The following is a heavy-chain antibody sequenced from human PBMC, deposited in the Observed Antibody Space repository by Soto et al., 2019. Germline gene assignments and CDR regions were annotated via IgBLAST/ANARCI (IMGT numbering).Heavy chain of an antibody. Sequence: KSSETLSLTCTVSGGSVSSGSYYWSWIRQPPGKGLEWIGYIYYSGSTNYNPSLKSRVTISVDTSKNQFSLKLSSVTAADTAVYYCARVRWMTTVVTFDYWGQGTLVTVSS. D-gene: IGHD4-17*01. CDR2: IYYSGST. CDR1: GGSVSSGSYY. CDR3: ARVRWMTTVVTFDY. V-gene: IGHV4-61*01. J-gene: IGHJ4*02.